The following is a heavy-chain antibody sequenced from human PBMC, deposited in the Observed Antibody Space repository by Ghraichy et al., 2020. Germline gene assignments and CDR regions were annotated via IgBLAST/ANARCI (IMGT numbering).Heavy chain of an antibody. CDR3: ARGELNWFDP. Sequence: SQTLSLTCAVYGGSFSGYYWSWIRQPPGKGLEWIGEINHSGSTNYNPSLKSRVTISVDTSKNQFSLKLSSVTAADTAVYYCARGELNWFDPWGQGTLVTVSS. CDR1: GGSFSGYY. CDR2: INHSGST. V-gene: IGHV4-34*01. J-gene: IGHJ5*02.